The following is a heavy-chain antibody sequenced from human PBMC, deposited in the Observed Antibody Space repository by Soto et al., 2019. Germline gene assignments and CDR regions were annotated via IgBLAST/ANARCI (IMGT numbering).Heavy chain of an antibody. CDR1: GFTFSSYA. CDR2: ISGSGSNP. Sequence: HPGGSLRLSCAASGFTFSSYAMSWVRQAPGQGLEWVSAISGSGSNPYYADSVRGRFTISRDNSKNTLYLQMNSLRAEDTALYYCANMDSMNIRDGFDHWCQGILVTVS. CDR3: ANMDSMNIRDGFDH. J-gene: IGHJ4*02. V-gene: IGHV3-23*01. D-gene: IGHD2-2*03.